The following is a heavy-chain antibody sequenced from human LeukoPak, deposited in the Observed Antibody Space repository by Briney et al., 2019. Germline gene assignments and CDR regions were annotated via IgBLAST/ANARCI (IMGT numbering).Heavy chain of an antibody. CDR3: ARGHIVAHASFDI. CDR1: GGSISSGDYY. D-gene: IGHD2-21*01. CDR2: IYYSGST. J-gene: IGHJ3*02. Sequence: SQTLSLTCTVSGGSISSGDYYWSWIRQPPGTGLEWIGYIYYSGSTYYNPSLKSRVTISVDTSKNQFSLKLSSVTAADTAVYYCARGHIVAHASFDIWGQGTMVTVSS. V-gene: IGHV4-30-4*08.